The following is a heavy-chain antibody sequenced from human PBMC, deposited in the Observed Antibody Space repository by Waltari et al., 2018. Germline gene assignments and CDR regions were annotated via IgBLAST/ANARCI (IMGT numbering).Heavy chain of an antibody. D-gene: IGHD3-3*01. CDR2: INHSGST. J-gene: IGHJ5*02. CDR1: GGSFSGYY. Sequence: WGAGLLKPSETLSLTCAVYGGSFSGYYWSWIRQPPGKGLEWIGEINHSGSTNYNPSLKSRVTISVDTSKNQFSLKLSSVTAADTAVYYCARGFHTIFGVVNWFDPWGQGTLVTVSS. V-gene: IGHV4-34*01. CDR3: ARGFHTIFGVVNWFDP.